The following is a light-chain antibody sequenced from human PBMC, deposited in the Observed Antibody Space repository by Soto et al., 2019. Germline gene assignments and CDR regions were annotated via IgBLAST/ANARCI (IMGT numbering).Light chain of an antibody. CDR2: AAS. J-gene: IGKJ2*02. CDR3: QQTYTMPCT. V-gene: IGKV1-39*01. Sequence: DIQMAQSPSSLSASLGDRVTITCRASENISHYLNWYQQKPGKAPTLLIYAASTLQSGVPSRFSGSGSGADFTLTISSLQPEDFASYYCQQTYTMPCTFGQGTKLEIK. CDR1: ENISHY.